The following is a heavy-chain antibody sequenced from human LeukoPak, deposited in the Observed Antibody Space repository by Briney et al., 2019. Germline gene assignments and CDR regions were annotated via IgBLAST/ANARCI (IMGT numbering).Heavy chain of an antibody. Sequence: ASVKVSCKASDYTFTSYGISWVRQAPGQGLEWMGWISAYNGNTNYAQKLRGRVTMTTDTSTSTAYMELRSLRSDDTAVYYCVCGDYLESFDYWGQGTLVTVSS. CDR1: DYTFTSYG. D-gene: IGHD4-17*01. CDR2: ISAYNGNT. CDR3: VCGDYLESFDY. V-gene: IGHV1-18*01. J-gene: IGHJ4*02.